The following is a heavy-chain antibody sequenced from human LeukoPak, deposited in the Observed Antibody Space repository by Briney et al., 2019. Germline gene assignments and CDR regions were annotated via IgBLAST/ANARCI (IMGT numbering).Heavy chain of an antibody. D-gene: IGHD6-19*01. CDR1: GVSISSYY. CDR3: ARFEAYSSYYFDY. CDR2: IYYSGST. J-gene: IGHJ4*02. Sequence: SETLSLTCSVSGVSISSYYWSWIRQPPGKGLEWIGYIYYSGSTNYNPSLKSRVTISVDTSKNQFSLKLSSVTAADTAVYYCARFEAYSSYYFDYWGQGTLVTVSS. V-gene: IGHV4-59*01.